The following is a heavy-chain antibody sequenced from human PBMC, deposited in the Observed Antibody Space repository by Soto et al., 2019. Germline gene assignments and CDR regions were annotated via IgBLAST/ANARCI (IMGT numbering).Heavy chain of an antibody. V-gene: IGHV4-30-4*01. CDR2: IYYSGST. J-gene: IGHJ6*02. CDR3: ARDAGHYYYGMDV. Sequence: SETLSLTCTVSGGSISSGDYYWSWIRQPPGKGLEWIGYIYYSGSTYYNPSLKSRVTISVDTSKNQFSLKLSSVTAADTAVYYCARDAGHYYYGMDVWGQGTTVTVSS. CDR1: GGSISSGDYY.